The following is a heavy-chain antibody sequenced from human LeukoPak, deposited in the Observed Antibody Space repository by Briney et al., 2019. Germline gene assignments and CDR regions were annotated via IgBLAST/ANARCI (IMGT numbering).Heavy chain of an antibody. V-gene: IGHV5-51*01. D-gene: IGHD6-6*01. CDR3: ARSGSSSSPFRDY. CDR2: IYPGDSDT. CDR1: GYSFISYW. J-gene: IGHJ4*02. Sequence: GESLKISCKGSGYSFISYWIGWVRQMPGKGLEWMGIIYPGDSDTRYSPSFQGQVTISADKSISTAYLQWSSLKASDTAMYYCARSGSSSSPFRDYWGQGTLVTVSS.